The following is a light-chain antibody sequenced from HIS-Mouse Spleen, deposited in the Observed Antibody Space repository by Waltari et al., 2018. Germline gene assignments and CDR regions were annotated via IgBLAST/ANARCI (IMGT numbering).Light chain of an antibody. V-gene: IGLV3-1*01. J-gene: IGLJ1*01. CDR2: QDS. Sequence: SYELTQPPSVSVSPGQTASITCSGDKLGDKYACWYQQNPGQSPVLVIYQDSKRPSGIPERFSGSNSGTTATLTISGTQAMDEADYYCQAWDISTYVFGTGTKVTVL. CDR1: KLGDKY. CDR3: QAWDISTYV.